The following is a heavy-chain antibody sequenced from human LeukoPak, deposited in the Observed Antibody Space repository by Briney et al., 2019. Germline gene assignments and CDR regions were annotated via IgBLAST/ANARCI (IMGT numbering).Heavy chain of an antibody. CDR1: GFSFGKYW. J-gene: IGHJ4*02. D-gene: IGHD3/OR15-3a*01. Sequence: GSLRLSCVASGFSFGKYWMSWVRQASGKGLEWVANIKLDGSEKNYVDSVKGRFTISRDNTKNSLYLQMNSLRAEDTAVFYCARDQYDTWSRRGNFDSWGQGTLVIVSS. CDR2: IKLDGSEK. V-gene: IGHV3-7*03. CDR3: ARDQYDTWSRRGNFDS.